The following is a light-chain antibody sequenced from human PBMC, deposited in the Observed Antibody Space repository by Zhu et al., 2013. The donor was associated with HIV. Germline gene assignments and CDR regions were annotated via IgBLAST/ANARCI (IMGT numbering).Light chain of an antibody. Sequence: EIQMTQTPSTLPASVGDRVTITCRASQSVSKWVAWYQQKPGKAPKFLIYAASSLQTGVPSRFSGSGSGTDFTLTISSLQPEDIATYYCHQYDNLPYTFGQGTKLEIK. J-gene: IGKJ2*01. V-gene: IGKV1-5*01. CDR1: QSVSKW. CDR3: HQYDNLPYT. CDR2: AAS.